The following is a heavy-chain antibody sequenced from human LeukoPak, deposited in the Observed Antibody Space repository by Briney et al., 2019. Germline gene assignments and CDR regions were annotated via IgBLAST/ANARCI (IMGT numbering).Heavy chain of an antibody. J-gene: IGHJ3*02. CDR3: AKDRGVYCSSTSCLDAFDI. CDR2: ISGSGGST. V-gene: IGHV3-23*01. Sequence: PGGSLRLSCAASGFTFSSYAMSWVRQAPGKGLEWVSAISGSGGSTYYADSVKGRFTISRDNSKNTLYLQMNSLRAEDTAVYYCAKDRGVYCSSTSCLDAFDIWGQGTMVTVSS. D-gene: IGHD2-2*01. CDR1: GFTFSSYA.